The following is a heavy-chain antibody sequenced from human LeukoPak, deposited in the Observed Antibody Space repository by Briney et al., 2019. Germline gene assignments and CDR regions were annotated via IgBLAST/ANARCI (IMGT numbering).Heavy chain of an antibody. J-gene: IGHJ5*02. CDR1: HYSISSNYY. CDR3: AGTQPEYGDYYFNWFDP. Sequence: SETLSLTCTVSHYSISSNYYWSWIRQPAGKGLEWIGRIYTSGSTNYNPSLKSRVTMSVDTSKNQFSLKLSSVTAADTAVYYCAGTQPEYGDYYFNWFDPWGQGTLVTVSS. CDR2: IYTSGST. D-gene: IGHD4-17*01. V-gene: IGHV4-4*07.